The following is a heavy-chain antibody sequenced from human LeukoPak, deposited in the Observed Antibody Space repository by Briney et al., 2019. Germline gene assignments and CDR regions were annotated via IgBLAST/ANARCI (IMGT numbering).Heavy chain of an antibody. CDR3: ARDSGYDGYNWFDP. D-gene: IGHD5-12*01. CDR1: GFTFGDYA. Sequence: GGSLRLSCTASGFTFGDYAMNWVRQAPGKGLEWVSSISSSSSYIYYADSVKGRFTISRDNAKNSLYLQMNSLRAEDTAVYYCARDSGYDGYNWFDPWGQGTLVTVSS. J-gene: IGHJ5*02. V-gene: IGHV3-21*01. CDR2: ISSSSSYI.